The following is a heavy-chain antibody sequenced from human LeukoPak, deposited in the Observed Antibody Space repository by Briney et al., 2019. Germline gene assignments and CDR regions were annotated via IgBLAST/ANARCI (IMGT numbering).Heavy chain of an antibody. J-gene: IGHJ4*02. Sequence: ASVKVSCKASGYTFTSYGISWVRQAPGQGLEWMGWISAYNGNTNYAQKLQGRVTMTTDTSTSTAYMELRSLRSDDTAVYYCARDRKDYYDSSGHRIFDYWGQGTLVTVSS. D-gene: IGHD3-22*01. CDR2: ISAYNGNT. CDR3: ARDRKDYYDSSGHRIFDY. V-gene: IGHV1-18*01. CDR1: GYTFTSYG.